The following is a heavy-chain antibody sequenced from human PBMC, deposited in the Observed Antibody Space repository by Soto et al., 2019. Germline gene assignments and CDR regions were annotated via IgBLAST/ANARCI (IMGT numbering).Heavy chain of an antibody. V-gene: IGHV3-48*02. CDR2: ISSSISTI. CDR3: ARDDTWGYSSSGFDY. CDR1: GFTFSSYS. J-gene: IGHJ4*02. D-gene: IGHD6-6*01. Sequence: GGSLRLSCAASGFTFSSYSMNWVRQAPGKGLEWVSYISSSISTIYYADSVKGRFTISRDNAKNSLYLQMNSLRDEDTAVYYCARDDTWGYSSSGFDYWGQGTLVTVSS.